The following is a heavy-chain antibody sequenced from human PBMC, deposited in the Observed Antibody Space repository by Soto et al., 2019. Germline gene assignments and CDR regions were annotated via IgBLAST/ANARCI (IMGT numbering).Heavy chain of an antibody. Sequence: QMQLQESGPGLVKPSGTLSLTCGVSSGSIGSGLWWNWVRQPPGKGLGWIGEIYHSGNTNYNASLKIRVTISVDESKNQFSLTLTSVTAADTAVYFCARAARLSPFDCWGQGILVTVSS. J-gene: IGHJ4*02. V-gene: IGHV4-4*02. D-gene: IGHD6-6*01. CDR3: ARAARLSPFDC. CDR1: SGSIGSGLW. CDR2: IYHSGNT.